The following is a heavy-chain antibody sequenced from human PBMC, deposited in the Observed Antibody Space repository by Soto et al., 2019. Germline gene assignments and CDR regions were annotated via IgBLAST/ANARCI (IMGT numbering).Heavy chain of an antibody. CDR2: IDPSRGTT. Sequence: VQLVQSGAEVKKPGASVTVSCKASGYPFSSYHINWVRQAPGQGLEWMGIIDPSRGTTDYAQKFQGRITMTRDTSADTVHLEVSTGGAGDTALYYCARAWGYNWNQRRDALDVWGQGTVVVVSS. D-gene: IGHD1-20*01. V-gene: IGHV1-46*01. CDR3: ARAWGYNWNQRRDALDV. J-gene: IGHJ3*01. CDR1: GYPFSSYH.